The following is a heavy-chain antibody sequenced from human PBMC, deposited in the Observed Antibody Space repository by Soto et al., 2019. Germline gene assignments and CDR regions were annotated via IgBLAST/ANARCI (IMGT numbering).Heavy chain of an antibody. V-gene: IGHV3-21*01. D-gene: IGHD2-15*01. CDR1: GFTFSSDS. J-gene: IGHJ6*02. CDR2: ISSSSSYI. CDR3: ARVMVPGHLAATLYYYYGMDV. Sequence: GGSLRLSCAASGFTFSSDSMKWFRQAAVKVLEWVSSISSSSSYIYYADSVKGRFTISRDNAKNSLYLQMNSLRAEDTAVYYCARVMVPGHLAATLYYYYGMDVWGQGTTVTVSS.